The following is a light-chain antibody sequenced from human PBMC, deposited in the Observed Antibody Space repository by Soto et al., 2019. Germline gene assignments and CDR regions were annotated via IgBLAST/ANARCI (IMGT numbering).Light chain of an antibody. V-gene: IGKV1-39*01. Sequence: DIQMTQSPSSLSASVGDRVTITCRASQTISHCLNWYQQKPGKAPKLLIYGASSLQSGVPSRFSGSGSGTDFTLSISSLQPEDFATYYCEQRDSTRWTFGQGTKVEIK. CDR2: GAS. CDR1: QTISHC. J-gene: IGKJ1*01. CDR3: EQRDSTRWT.